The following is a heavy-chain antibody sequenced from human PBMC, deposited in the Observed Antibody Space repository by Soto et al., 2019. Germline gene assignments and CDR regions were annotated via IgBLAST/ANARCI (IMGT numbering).Heavy chain of an antibody. CDR2: IYHSGTP. CDR1: GGSISRPNW. D-gene: IGHD6-13*01. V-gene: IGHV4-4*02. CDR3: AFPATADFDY. J-gene: IGHJ4*02. Sequence: QVQLQESGPGLVKPSGTLSLTCAVSGGSISRPNWWTWVRQSPGRGLEWIGEIYHSGTPNYSPSLNSRVNIAVDMSTNHLSLTLISVTAADTAVYYCAFPATADFDYWGKGILVTVSS.